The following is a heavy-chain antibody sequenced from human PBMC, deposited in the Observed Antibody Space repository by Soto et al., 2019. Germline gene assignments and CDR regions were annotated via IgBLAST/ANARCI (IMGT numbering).Heavy chain of an antibody. Sequence: VQLVQSGAEVKKPGASVKLSCKAPADTFTSYYIHWVRQAPGHGLEWKGISNPNGGSTRFAQTFTGIITVTRGTAKSTVYMELRSLRSEDTAIYYCARSSAGVFGIIIEGSYWLAPWGQGSLVAVSS. CDR3: ARSSAGVFGIIIEGSYWLAP. CDR1: ADTFTSYY. D-gene: IGHD3-16*02. CDR2: SNPNGGST. V-gene: IGHV1-46*01. J-gene: IGHJ5*02.